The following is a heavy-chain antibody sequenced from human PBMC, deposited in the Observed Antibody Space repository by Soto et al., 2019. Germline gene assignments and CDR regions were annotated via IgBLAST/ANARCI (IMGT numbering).Heavy chain of an antibody. Sequence: QVQLVESGGGVVQPGRSLRLSCAASGFTFSSYGMHWVRQAPGKGLEWVAVIWYDGSNKYYADSVKGRFTISRDNAKNTLYLQMTSLRAEDTAVYYCARDRLTRSIDYWGQGPLVTVSS. CDR3: ARDRLTRSIDY. CDR1: GFTFSSYG. D-gene: IGHD2-15*01. CDR2: IWYDGSNK. V-gene: IGHV3-33*01. J-gene: IGHJ4*02.